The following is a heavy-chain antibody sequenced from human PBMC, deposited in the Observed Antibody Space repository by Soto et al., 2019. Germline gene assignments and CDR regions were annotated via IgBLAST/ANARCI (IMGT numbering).Heavy chain of an antibody. CDR2: ISGSGGST. CDR1: GFTFSSYA. CDR3: AKVRYYYYDSSGYFDY. D-gene: IGHD3-22*01. Sequence: GGSLRLSCAASGFTFSSYAMSWVRQAPGKGLEWVSAISGSGGSTYYADSVKGRFTISRDNSKNTLYLQMNSLRAEDTAVYYCAKVRYYYYDSSGYFDYWGQGTLVTVSS. J-gene: IGHJ4*02. V-gene: IGHV3-23*01.